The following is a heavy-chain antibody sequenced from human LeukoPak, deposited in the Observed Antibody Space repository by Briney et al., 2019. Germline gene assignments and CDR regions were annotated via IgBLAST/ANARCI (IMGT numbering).Heavy chain of an antibody. J-gene: IGHJ4*02. CDR2: TSGSSGNT. CDR1: GFTFSSYA. D-gene: IGHD3-22*01. V-gene: IGHV3-23*01. Sequence: PGGSLRLSCAASGFTFSSYAMSWVRQAPGKGLEWVSTTSGSSGNTYYADSVKGRFTISRDNAKNTVYLQMNSLRAEDTAVYYCVRDWGYDSSGYWQKYFDTWGQGTLVTVSS. CDR3: VRDWGYDSSGYWQKYFDT.